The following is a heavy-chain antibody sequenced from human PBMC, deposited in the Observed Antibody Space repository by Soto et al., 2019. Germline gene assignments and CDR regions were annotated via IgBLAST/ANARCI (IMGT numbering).Heavy chain of an antibody. D-gene: IGHD4-17*01. J-gene: IGHJ5*02. V-gene: IGHV3-30*18. CDR1: GFTFSSYG. CDR3: AKDWDYGGNWFDP. Sequence: GGSLRLSCAASGFTFSSYGMHWVRQAPGKGLEWVAVISYDGSNKYYADSVKGRFTISRDNSKNTLYLQMNSLRAEGTAVYYCAKDWDYGGNWFDPWGQGTLVTVSS. CDR2: ISYDGSNK.